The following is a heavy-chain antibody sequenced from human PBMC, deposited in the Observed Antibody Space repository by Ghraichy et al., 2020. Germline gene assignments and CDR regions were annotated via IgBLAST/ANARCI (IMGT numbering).Heavy chain of an antibody. J-gene: IGHJ1*01. V-gene: IGHV4-38-2*02. Sequence: SETLSLTCTVSGYSISSTYYWAWIRQPPGKGLEWIGSVYHSGNTYYNPSLKSRITISVDTSKNKISLKLSSVTAADKAAYYCAKEGASATTVSYFQHWGQGTLVTVSS. CDR2: VYHSGNT. CDR1: GYSISSTYY. D-gene: IGHD1-26*01. CDR3: AKEGASATTVSYFQH.